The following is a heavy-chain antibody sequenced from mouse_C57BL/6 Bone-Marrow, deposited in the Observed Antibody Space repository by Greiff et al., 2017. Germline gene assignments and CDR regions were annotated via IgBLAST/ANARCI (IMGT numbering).Heavy chain of an antibody. D-gene: IGHD1-1*01. CDR2: IYPGDGDS. CDR3: APRFITTVVAPYYYAMDY. J-gene: IGHJ4*01. CDR1: GYAFSSSW. V-gene: IGHV1-82*01. Sequence: QVQLKESGPELVKPGASVKISCKASGYAFSSSWMNWVKQRPGKGLEWIGRIYPGDGDSNYNGKFKGKGTLTADKSSSTAYMQLSSLTSEDSAVYFCAPRFITTVVAPYYYAMDYWGQGTSVTVSS.